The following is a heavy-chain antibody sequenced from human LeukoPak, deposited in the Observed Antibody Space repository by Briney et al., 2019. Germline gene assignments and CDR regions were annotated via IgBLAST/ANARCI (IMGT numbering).Heavy chain of an antibody. Sequence: PSETLSLTCTVSGGSTSDYYWSWIRQPPGKGLEWIAYIYYDGSTNYNPSLKSRVTISVDTSKNQFSLRLSSVTAADTAVYHCARGYSSGRIDYWGQGTLVTVSS. CDR1: GGSTSDYY. V-gene: IGHV4-59*01. CDR2: IYYDGST. J-gene: IGHJ4*02. D-gene: IGHD6-19*01. CDR3: ARGYSSGRIDY.